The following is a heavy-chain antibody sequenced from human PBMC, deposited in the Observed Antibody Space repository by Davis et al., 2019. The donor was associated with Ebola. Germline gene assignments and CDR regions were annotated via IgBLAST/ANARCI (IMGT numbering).Heavy chain of an antibody. V-gene: IGHV4-39*01. CDR2: IYYRGST. J-gene: IGHJ4*02. D-gene: IGHD3-22*01. Sequence: SETLSLTCTVSGGSITSISYFWGWIRQPPGKGLEWIGSIYYRGSTYYNPSLQSRVTISVDTSKNQFSLKLNSVTATETAGYYCARGSLSDSSPIDYWGQGTLVTVSS. CDR1: GGSITSISYF. CDR3: ARGSLSDSSPIDY.